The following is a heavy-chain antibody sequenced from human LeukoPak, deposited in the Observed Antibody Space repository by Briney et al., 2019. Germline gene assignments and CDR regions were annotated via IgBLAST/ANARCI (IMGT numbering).Heavy chain of an antibody. CDR1: GFTFSSYS. V-gene: IGHV3-21*01. CDR3: ARDLRGFPYYYYYMDV. J-gene: IGHJ6*03. CDR2: INTVATYI. Sequence: PGGSLRLSCAASGFTFSSYSFNWVRQAPGKGLEWVSSINTVATYIYYADSVRGRFTISRDNAKTSLYLQMSSLRAEDTAIYYCARDLRGFPYYYYYMDVWGKGTTVTVSS.